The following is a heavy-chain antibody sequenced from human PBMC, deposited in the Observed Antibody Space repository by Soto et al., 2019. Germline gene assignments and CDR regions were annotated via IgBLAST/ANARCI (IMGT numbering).Heavy chain of an antibody. J-gene: IGHJ4*02. Sequence: GGSLRLSCAASGFTFNTYGMHWVRQAPGKGLEWVAVISYDGSEKYYVDSVKGRFTISKDNSKNTLYLQMNSLRPEDTAVYYCAKSPNFYCSSPNCYKYYFDHWGQGTRVTVSS. CDR1: GFTFNTYG. V-gene: IGHV3-30*18. D-gene: IGHD2-2*02. CDR3: AKSPNFYCSSPNCYKYYFDH. CDR2: ISYDGSEK.